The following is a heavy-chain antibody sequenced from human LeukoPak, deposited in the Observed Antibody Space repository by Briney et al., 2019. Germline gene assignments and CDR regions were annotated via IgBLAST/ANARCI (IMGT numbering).Heavy chain of an antibody. J-gene: IGHJ4*02. Sequence: SETLSLTCSVSGGSISSYYWSWIRQPPGKGLEWIGHIYNSGSTKYNPSLKSRVTILVDTSENHLSLKLSSVTAADTAVYYCARQRAHIVGATVFDYWGQGTLVTVSS. D-gene: IGHD1-26*01. CDR2: IYNSGST. CDR3: ARQRAHIVGATVFDY. V-gene: IGHV4-4*09. CDR1: GGSISSYY.